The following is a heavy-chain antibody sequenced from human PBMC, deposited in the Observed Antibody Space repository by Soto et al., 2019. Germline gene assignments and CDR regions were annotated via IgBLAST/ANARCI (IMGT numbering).Heavy chain of an antibody. CDR2: ISGSGVDT. J-gene: IGHJ4*02. Sequence: EVQVVQSGGGSVQPGGSLRLSCEASGFTFSSYGMTWVRQAPGKGLEWVAGISGSGVDTKYADSVKGRFIISRDNSMNKTYLQMNNLRVEDTAVYFCAIGGVYCYGDCTPAQWGQGTLVTVSS. V-gene: IGHV3-23*04. CDR1: GFTFSSYG. CDR3: AIGGVYCYGDCTPAQ. D-gene: IGHD2-21*02.